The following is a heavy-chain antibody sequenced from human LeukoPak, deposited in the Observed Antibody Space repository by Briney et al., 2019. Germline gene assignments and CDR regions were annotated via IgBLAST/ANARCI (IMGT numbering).Heavy chain of an antibody. J-gene: IGHJ6*02. D-gene: IGHD3-9*01. Sequence: GESLKISCKGSGYSFTNYWIGWVRQMPGKGLECMGIIFPGVSDTRYSPSFQGQVTISADKSISTAYLQWSSLKASDTAIYYCARQRRNLLTASPYYYYGMDVWGQGTTVTVSS. CDR3: ARQRRNLLTASPYYYYGMDV. CDR1: GYSFTNYW. V-gene: IGHV5-51*01. CDR2: IFPGVSDT.